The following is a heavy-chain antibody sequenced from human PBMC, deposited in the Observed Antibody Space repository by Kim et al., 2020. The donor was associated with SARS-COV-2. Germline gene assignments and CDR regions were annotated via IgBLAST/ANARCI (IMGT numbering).Heavy chain of an antibody. Sequence: QKSQGRVTITAYKSTSTAYMELSSLRSEDTAVYYCARDLAAAGTVIWFDPWGQGTLVTVSS. D-gene: IGHD6-13*01. J-gene: IGHJ5*02. CDR3: ARDLAAAGTVIWFDP. V-gene: IGHV1-69*04.